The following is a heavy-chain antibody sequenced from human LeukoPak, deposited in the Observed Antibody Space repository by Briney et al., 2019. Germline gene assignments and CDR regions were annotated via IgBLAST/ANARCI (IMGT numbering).Heavy chain of an antibody. CDR2: ISYIGST. CDR1: TDSFGSHY. CDR3: AKDLVTVTKGFDI. D-gene: IGHD4-17*01. Sequence: SETLSPTCAVSTDSFGSHYWTWIRQPPGKGLEWIGYISYIGSTNYNPSLKSRVTISIDTSKNQFSLKLSSVTAADTAVYYCAKDLVTVTKGFDIWGQGTMVSVSS. V-gene: IGHV4-59*11. J-gene: IGHJ3*02.